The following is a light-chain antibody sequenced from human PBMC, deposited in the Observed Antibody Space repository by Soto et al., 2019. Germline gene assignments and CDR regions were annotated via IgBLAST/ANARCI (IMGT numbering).Light chain of an antibody. J-gene: IGKJ4*01. CDR3: QQFGVSPT. V-gene: IGKV3-20*01. CDR2: GAS. CDR1: QTITPTF. Sequence: EIVLTQSPGTLSLSPGERATLSCRASQTITPTFLAWYQQKPGQAPRLLIYGASSRATDIPDRFSGSGSGTDFTITISKLEPEDFADYYCQQFGVSPTFGGGTKVEIK.